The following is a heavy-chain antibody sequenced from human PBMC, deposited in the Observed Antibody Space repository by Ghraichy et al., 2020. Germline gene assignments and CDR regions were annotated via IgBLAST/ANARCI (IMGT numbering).Heavy chain of an antibody. CDR2: IYTTKST. Sequence: SETLSLTCTVSGGSMRSGSYYWSWIRQPAGKGLEWIGRIYTTKSTDYNPSLKSRVTMSVDTSKNQFSLKLSSVTAADTAVYFCARESELRFPRTGGDIWGQGTMVTVSS. V-gene: IGHV4-61*02. D-gene: IGHD4-17*01. CDR1: GGSMRSGSYY. J-gene: IGHJ3*02. CDR3: ARESELRFPRTGGDI.